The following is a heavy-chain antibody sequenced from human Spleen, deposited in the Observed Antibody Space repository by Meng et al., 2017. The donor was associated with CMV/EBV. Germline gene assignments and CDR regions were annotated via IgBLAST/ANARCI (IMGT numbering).Heavy chain of an antibody. Sequence: GGSLRLSCVASGFTFSDYYMSWIRQAPGKGLEWVSYISSSGSTIYYADSVKGRFTISRDNAKNSLYLQMNSLRAEDTAVYYCARDNNCGGDCYRVYFDYWGQGTLVTVSS. CDR1: GFTFSDYY. V-gene: IGHV3-11*01. D-gene: IGHD2-21*01. CDR2: ISSSGSTI. CDR3: ARDNNCGGDCYRVYFDY. J-gene: IGHJ4*02.